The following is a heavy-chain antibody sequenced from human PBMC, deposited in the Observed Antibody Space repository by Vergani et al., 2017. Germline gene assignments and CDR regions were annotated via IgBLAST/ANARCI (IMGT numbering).Heavy chain of an antibody. J-gene: IGHJ4*02. D-gene: IGHD3-10*01. CDR2: ISSSSSTI. CDR3: AGGSGSYPVEY. V-gene: IGHV3-48*04. Sequence: EVQLVESGGGLVQPGGSLRLSCAASGFTFSSYSMNWVRQAPGKGLEWVSYISSSSSTIYYADSVKGRFTISRDNAKNSLYLQMNSLRAEDTAVYYCAGGSGSYPVEYWGQGTLVTVSS. CDR1: GFTFSSYS.